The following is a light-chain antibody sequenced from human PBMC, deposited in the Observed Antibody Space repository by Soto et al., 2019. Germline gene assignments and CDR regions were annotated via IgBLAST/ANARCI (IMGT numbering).Light chain of an antibody. CDR3: SSYAGSNNLG. J-gene: IGLJ2*01. Sequence: QSALTQPASVSGSPGQSITISCTGTSSDIGAYNFVSWYQQHPGKAPKLMISEVSQRPSGVPDRFSGSKSGNTASLTVSGLQAEDEADYYCSSYAGSNNLGFGGGTKVTV. CDR2: EVS. CDR1: SSDIGAYNF. V-gene: IGLV2-8*01.